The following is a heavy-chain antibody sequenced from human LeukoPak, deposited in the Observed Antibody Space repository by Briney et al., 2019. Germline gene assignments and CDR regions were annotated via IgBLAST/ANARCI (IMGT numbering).Heavy chain of an antibody. CDR3: ARHSRITMIVVVITPPDY. J-gene: IGHJ4*02. D-gene: IGHD3-22*01. CDR1: GGSISSSSYY. CDR2: IYYSGST. Sequence: SETLSLTCIVSGGSISSSSYYWGWIRQPPGKGLEWIGSIYYSGSTYYNPSLESRVTVSVDTSKNQFSLKLSSVTAADTAVYYCARHSRITMIVVVITPPDYWGQGTLVTVSS. V-gene: IGHV4-39*01.